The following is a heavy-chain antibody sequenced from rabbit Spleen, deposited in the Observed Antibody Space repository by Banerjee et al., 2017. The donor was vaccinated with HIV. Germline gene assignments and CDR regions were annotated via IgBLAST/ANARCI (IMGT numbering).Heavy chain of an antibody. CDR3: VRDQAGDADYGPYYLNF. J-gene: IGHJ4*01. D-gene: IGHD2-1*01. CDR1: RFSFSNKAV. Sequence: QSLEESGGDLVKPGASLTLTCTASRFSFSNKAVMCWVRQTPGKGLEWIACINAVTGKAVYASWAKGRFTFSKTSSTTVTLQMTSLTAADTATYFCVRDQAGDADYGPYYLNFWGPGTLVTVS. V-gene: IGHV1S40*01. CDR2: INAVTGKA.